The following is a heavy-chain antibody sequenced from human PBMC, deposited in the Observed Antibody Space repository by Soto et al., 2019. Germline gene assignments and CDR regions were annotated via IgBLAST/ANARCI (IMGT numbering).Heavy chain of an antibody. D-gene: IGHD6-6*01. CDR1: GFTFSSYA. J-gene: IGHJ4*02. Sequence: EVKLLESGGGLVQPGGSLRLSCAASGFTFSSYAMSWVRQAPGKGLEWVSAISGSGGSTYYADSVKGRFTISRDNSKNTLYLQMNSLRAEDTALYYCAKGRIAARPFDYWGQGTLVTVSS. V-gene: IGHV3-23*01. CDR2: ISGSGGST. CDR3: AKGRIAARPFDY.